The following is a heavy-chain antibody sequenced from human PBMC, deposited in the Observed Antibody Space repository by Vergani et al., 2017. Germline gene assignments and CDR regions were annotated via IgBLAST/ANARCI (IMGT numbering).Heavy chain of an antibody. CDR2: ISAYNGNT. CDR3: AREPYYYDSSGT. V-gene: IGHV1-18*01. CDR1: GYTFTSYG. J-gene: IGHJ4*02. D-gene: IGHD3-22*01. Sequence: QVQLVQSGAEVKKPGASVKVSCKASGYTFTSYGISWVRQAPGQGLEWMGWISAYNGNTNYAQKFQGRVTMTRDTSISTAYMELSRLRSDDTAVYYCAREPYYYDSSGTWGQGTLVTVSS.